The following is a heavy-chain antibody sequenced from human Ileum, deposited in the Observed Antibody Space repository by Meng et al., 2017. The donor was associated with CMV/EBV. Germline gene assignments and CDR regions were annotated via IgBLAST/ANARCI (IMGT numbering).Heavy chain of an antibody. CDR2: IYTSGTT. V-gene: IGHV4-4*07. CDR1: GGSISNYY. Sequence: QVRLQEPGQGLAKTSETPSLHCYVSGGSISNYYWSWSRQPAGKGLEWIAHIYTSGTTYYNPSLKSRVSISVDTSRNQFSLQLSSVTAADTAVYYCARRSSGLFDYWGQGILVTVSS. CDR3: ARRSSGLFDY. D-gene: IGHD6-13*01. J-gene: IGHJ4*02.